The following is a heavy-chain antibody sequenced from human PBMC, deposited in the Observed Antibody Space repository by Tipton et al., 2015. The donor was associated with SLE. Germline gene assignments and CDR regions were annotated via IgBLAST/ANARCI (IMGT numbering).Heavy chain of an antibody. Sequence: TLSLTCTVSGGSISSHSSFWGWVRQPPGKGLEWIGSIYYSGSTYYNPSLKSRVTISVDTSKNQFSLKLSSVTAADTAVYYCASSSYYYGSGSPFDYWGQGTLVTVSS. CDR1: GGSISSHSSF. J-gene: IGHJ4*02. V-gene: IGHV4-39*07. CDR3: ASSSYYYGSGSPFDY. CDR2: IYYSGST. D-gene: IGHD3-10*01.